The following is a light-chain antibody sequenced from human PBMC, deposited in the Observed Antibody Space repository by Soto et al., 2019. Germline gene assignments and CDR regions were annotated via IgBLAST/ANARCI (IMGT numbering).Light chain of an antibody. J-gene: IGLJ2*01. CDR2: DVS. Sequence: QSALTQPASVSGSPGQSITISCTGTSSDVGGYNFVSRYQQHPGQAPKLIIYDVSNRPSGVSDRFSGSKSGNTASLTISGLQAEDEADYYCNSYASSSTLPFGGGTKLTVL. CDR3: NSYASSSTLP. V-gene: IGLV2-14*03. CDR1: SSDVGGYNF.